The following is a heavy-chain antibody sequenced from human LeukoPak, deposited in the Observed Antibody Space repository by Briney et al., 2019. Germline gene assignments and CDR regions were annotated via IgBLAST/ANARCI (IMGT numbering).Heavy chain of an antibody. Sequence: SDTLSLTCTVSGGSISSSSYYWGWIRQPPGKGLEWIGSIYYSGSTYYNPSLKSRVTISVDTSKNQFSLKLSSVTAADTAVYYCARVYRGYDSNYFDYWGQGTLVTVSS. CDR1: GGSISSSSYY. D-gene: IGHD5-12*01. V-gene: IGHV4-39*07. J-gene: IGHJ4*02. CDR2: IYYSGST. CDR3: ARVYRGYDSNYFDY.